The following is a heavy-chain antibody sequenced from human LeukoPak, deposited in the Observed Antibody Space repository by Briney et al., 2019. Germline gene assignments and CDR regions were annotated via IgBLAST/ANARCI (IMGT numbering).Heavy chain of an antibody. V-gene: IGHV3-11*01. CDR1: GFTFSDYY. J-gene: IGHJ4*02. Sequence: PGGTLRLSCAASGFTFSDYYMSWIRQAPGKGLEWVSYISSSGSTIYYADSVKGRFTISRDNAKNSLYLQMNSLRAEDTAVYYCAASYFDWLLLDYWGQGTLVTVSS. D-gene: IGHD3-9*01. CDR2: ISSSGSTI. CDR3: AASYFDWLLLDY.